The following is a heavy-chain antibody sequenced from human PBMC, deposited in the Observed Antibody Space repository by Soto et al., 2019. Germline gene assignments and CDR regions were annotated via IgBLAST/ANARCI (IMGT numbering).Heavy chain of an antibody. V-gene: IGHV3-15*01. Sequence: SLRLSCAASGFTFSNAWMSWVRQAPGKGLEWGGRIKSKTDGGTTDYAAPVKGRFTISRDDSKNTLYLQMNSLKTEDTAVYYCTTDSLSYYDILTGYYRLDYWGQGTLVTVSS. D-gene: IGHD3-9*01. J-gene: IGHJ4*02. CDR2: IKSKTDGGTT. CDR1: GFTFSNAW. CDR3: TTDSLSYYDILTGYYRLDY.